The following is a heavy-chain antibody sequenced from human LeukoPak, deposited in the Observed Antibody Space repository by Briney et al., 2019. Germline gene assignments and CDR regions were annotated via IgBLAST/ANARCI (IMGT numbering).Heavy chain of an antibody. CDR2: ISSSGSSM. Sequence: GGSLRLSCAASGFTFSDYYMSWIRQAPGKGLEWVSYISSSGSSMYFADSVKGRFTISRDNAKNSLYLQMNSLRAEDTAVYYCVRAKGSYSFDYWGQGTLVTVSS. J-gene: IGHJ4*02. D-gene: IGHD3-10*01. V-gene: IGHV3-11*01. CDR1: GFTFSDYY. CDR3: VRAKGSYSFDY.